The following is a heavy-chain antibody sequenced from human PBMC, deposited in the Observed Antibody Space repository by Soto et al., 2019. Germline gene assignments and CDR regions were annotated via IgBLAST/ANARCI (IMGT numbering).Heavy chain of an antibody. J-gene: IGHJ4*02. D-gene: IGHD6-13*01. CDR1: GGSISSYY. Sequence: SETLSLTCTVSGGSISSYYWSWIRQPPGKGLEWIGYIYYSGSTNYNPSLKSRITISVDTSKNQFSLRLSSVTAADTAVYYCARSPRSIAAGGIDYWGQGILVTVSS. V-gene: IGHV4-59*12. CDR2: IYYSGST. CDR3: ARSPRSIAAGGIDY.